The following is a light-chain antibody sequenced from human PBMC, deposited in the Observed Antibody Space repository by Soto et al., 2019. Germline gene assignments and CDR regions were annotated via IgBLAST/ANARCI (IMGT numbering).Light chain of an antibody. CDR3: QQYGSSLFT. Sequence: EIVLTQSPGTLSLSPGERATLSYRASQNVNSSYLAWYQQKPGQAPRLLIYGASSRATGIPDRFSGSGSGTDFTLTISRLEPEDFAVYYCQQYGSSLFTFGPGTKVDIK. CDR2: GAS. J-gene: IGKJ3*01. V-gene: IGKV3-20*01. CDR1: QNVNSSY.